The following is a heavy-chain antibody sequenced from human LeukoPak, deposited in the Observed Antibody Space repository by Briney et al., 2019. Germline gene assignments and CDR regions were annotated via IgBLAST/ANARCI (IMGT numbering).Heavy chain of an antibody. CDR2: ISSSSSYT. D-gene: IGHD3-22*01. J-gene: IGHJ4*02. CDR1: GFTFSDYY. CDR3: AKSPFSHYYDSSGYFSLGGDS. V-gene: IGHV3-11*03. Sequence: PGGSLRLSCAASGFTFSDYYMSWIRQAPGKGLEWVSYISSSSSYTNYADSVKGRFTISRDNSKNTLYLQMNSLRAADTAVYYCAKSPFSHYYDSSGYFSLGGDSWGQGTLVTVSS.